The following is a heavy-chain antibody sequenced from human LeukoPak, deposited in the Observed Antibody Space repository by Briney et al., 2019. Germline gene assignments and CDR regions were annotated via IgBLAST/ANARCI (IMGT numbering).Heavy chain of an antibody. CDR2: IYYSGST. J-gene: IGHJ4*02. Sequence: SETLSLTCTVSGGSISSGSYYWSWIRQPPGKGLEWIGYIYYSGSTNYNPSLKSRVTISVDTSKNQFSLKLSSVTAADTAVYYCASGGVVPRSPFDYWGQGTLVTVSS. D-gene: IGHD2-15*01. CDR1: GGSISSGSYY. V-gene: IGHV4-61*01. CDR3: ASGGVVPRSPFDY.